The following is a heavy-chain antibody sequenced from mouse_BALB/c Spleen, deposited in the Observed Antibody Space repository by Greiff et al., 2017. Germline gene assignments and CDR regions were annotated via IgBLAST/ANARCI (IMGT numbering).Heavy chain of an antibody. J-gene: IGHJ2*01. CDR3: ARGGSSSYYFDY. D-gene: IGHD1-1*01. Sequence: EVKVEESGGGLVKPGGSLKLSCAASGFTFSSYAMSWVRQSPEKRLEWVAEISSGGSYTYYPDTVTGRFTISRDNAKNTLYLEMSSLRSEDTAMYYCARGGSSSYYFDYWGQGTTLTVSS. CDR2: ISSGGSYT. CDR1: GFTFSSYA. V-gene: IGHV5-9-4*01.